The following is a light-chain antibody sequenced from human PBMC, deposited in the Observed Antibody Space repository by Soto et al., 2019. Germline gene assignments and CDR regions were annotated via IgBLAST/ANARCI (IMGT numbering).Light chain of an antibody. V-gene: IGKV1-5*03. J-gene: IGKJ1*01. Sequence: DIQMTQSPSTLSASVGDRVTITCRASHSIDDWLAWYQHKPGKAPNLLIYKASIFVSGVPSRFSGSGSGTEITRTISSLQPNDFATYYCQQYDNYSGAFGQGTQVEIK. CDR2: KAS. CDR1: HSIDDW. CDR3: QQYDNYSGA.